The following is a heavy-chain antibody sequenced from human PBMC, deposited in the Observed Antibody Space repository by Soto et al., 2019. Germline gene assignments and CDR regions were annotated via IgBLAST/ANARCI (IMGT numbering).Heavy chain of an antibody. D-gene: IGHD1-26*01. CDR3: ARARQWEPLLY. Sequence: VQLVQSGPEVKKPGASVRVSCKASGYTFTNYGITWVRQAPGQGLEWLGWVSAYNRNTNYAQKFEDRVTMTTETSSNTAYLEVRSLRPDDTAFYFCARARQWEPLLYWGQGTLVTVSS. J-gene: IGHJ4*02. CDR1: GYTFTNYG. CDR2: VSAYNRNT. V-gene: IGHV1-18*01.